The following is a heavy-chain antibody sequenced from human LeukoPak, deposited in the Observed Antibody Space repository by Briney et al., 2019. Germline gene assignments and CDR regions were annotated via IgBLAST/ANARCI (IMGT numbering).Heavy chain of an antibody. CDR1: GFAVSSNY. D-gene: IGHD3-3*01. CDR2: ISGSGGST. V-gene: IGHV3-23*01. CDR3: ATYYDFWSGYYFDY. Sequence: PGGSLRLSCAASGFAVSSNYMSRVRQGPGKGLEWVSAISGSGGSTYYADSVKGRFTISRDNSKNTLYLQMNSLRAEDTAVYYCATYYDFWSGYYFDYWGQGTLVTVSS. J-gene: IGHJ4*02.